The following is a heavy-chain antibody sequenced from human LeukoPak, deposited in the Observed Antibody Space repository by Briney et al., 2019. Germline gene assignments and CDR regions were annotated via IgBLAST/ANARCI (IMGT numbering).Heavy chain of an antibody. CDR2: IGSTSI. Sequence: PGGSLRLSCAASGFSTSTYSMGWVRQAPGKGPEWVSYIGSTSIYADSVRGRFTISRDNAKNSLYLQMNGLRAEDTAVYYCARDGPPAGAGDFDFWGQGTPVTVSS. CDR1: GFSTSTYS. CDR3: ARDGPPAGAGDFDF. V-gene: IGHV3-48*01. J-gene: IGHJ4*02. D-gene: IGHD2-2*01.